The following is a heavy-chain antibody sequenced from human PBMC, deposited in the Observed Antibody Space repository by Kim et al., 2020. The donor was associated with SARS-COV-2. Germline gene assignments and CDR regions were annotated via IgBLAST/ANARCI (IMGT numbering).Heavy chain of an antibody. Sequence: SVKVSCKASGGTFSSYAISWVRQAPGQGLEWMGRIIPILGIANYAQKFQGRVTITADKSTSTAYMELSSLRSEDTAVYYCARGREQQPPDYWGQGTLVTVSS. CDR1: GGTFSSYA. CDR3: ARGREQQPPDY. V-gene: IGHV1-69*04. J-gene: IGHJ4*02. D-gene: IGHD6-13*01. CDR2: IIPILGIA.